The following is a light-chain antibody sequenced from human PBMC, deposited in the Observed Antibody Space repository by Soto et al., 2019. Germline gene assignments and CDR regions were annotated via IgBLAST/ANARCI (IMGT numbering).Light chain of an antibody. CDR2: AAS. CDR3: QQYYSYPRT. CDR1: QGISSSY. J-gene: IGKJ1*01. V-gene: IGKV1-8*01. Sequence: AIRMTQSPSSLSASTGDIVTITCRASQGISSSYLAWYQQKPGRAPKLLIYAASTLQSGVPSRFSGSGSGTDFTLTISCLQSDDFATYYCQQYYSYPRTFGQGTKVDIK.